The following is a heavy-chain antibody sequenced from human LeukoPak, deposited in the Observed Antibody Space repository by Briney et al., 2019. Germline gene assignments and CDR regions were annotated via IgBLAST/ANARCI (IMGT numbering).Heavy chain of an antibody. CDR2: INPNSGGT. V-gene: IGHV1-2*02. CDR3: SRDAYAGSGYYTFYVGYFDL. CDR1: GFTFTAYY. D-gene: IGHD3-22*01. Sequence: GASVKVSCKASGFTFTAYYLHWVRQAPGQRLEWMGWINPNSGGTNYAQKFQGRVTMTRDTSISTAYMELSRLRSDDTAVYYCSRDAYAGSGYYTFYVGYFDLWGRGTLVTVSS. J-gene: IGHJ2*01.